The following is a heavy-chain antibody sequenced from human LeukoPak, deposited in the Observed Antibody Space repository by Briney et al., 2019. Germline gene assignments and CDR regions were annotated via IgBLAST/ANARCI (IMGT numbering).Heavy chain of an antibody. CDR3: ARDPPSSWNYYGMAV. CDR1: GYTFTGYY. V-gene: IGHV1-2*02. Sequence: ASVKVSCKASGYTFTGYYMHWVRQAPGQGLEWMGWINPNSGGTNYAQKFEGRVTMTRDTSISTAYLELSRLRSADTAVYYCARDPPSSWNYYGMAVWGQGTTVTVSS. J-gene: IGHJ6*02. CDR2: INPNSGGT. D-gene: IGHD6-13*01.